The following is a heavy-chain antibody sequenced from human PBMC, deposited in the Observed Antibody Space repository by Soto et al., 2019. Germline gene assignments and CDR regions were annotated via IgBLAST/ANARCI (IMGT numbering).Heavy chain of an antibody. CDR2: ISGSGGST. V-gene: IGHV3-23*01. J-gene: IGHJ4*02. Sequence: GGSLRLSCAASGFTFSSYAMSWVRQAPGEGLEWVSAISGSGGSTYYADSVKGRFTISRDNSKNTLYLQMNSLRAEDTAVYYCAKGVAARLVPDIDFDYWGQGTLVTVSS. D-gene: IGHD6-6*01. CDR3: AKGVAARLVPDIDFDY. CDR1: GFTFSSYA.